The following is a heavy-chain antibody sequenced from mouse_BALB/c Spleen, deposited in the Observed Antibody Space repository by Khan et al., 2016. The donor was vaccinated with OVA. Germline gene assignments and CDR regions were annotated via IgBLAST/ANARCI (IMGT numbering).Heavy chain of an antibody. D-gene: IGHD2-3*01. V-gene: IGHV1-54*01. CDR1: GYAFTNYL. Sequence: VQLQQSGAELVRPGTSVKVSCKASGYAFTNYLIEWVKQRPGQGLEWIGVINPGSGGTIYNEKFREKAILTADKSSSTAYMQLSSLTADDSAVYFCARGYDCYPFAYWGQGTLVIVSA. CDR3: ARGYDCYPFAY. J-gene: IGHJ3*01. CDR2: INPGSGGT.